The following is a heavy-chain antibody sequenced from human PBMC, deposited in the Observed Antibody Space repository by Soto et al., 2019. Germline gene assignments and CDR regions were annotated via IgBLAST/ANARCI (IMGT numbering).Heavy chain of an antibody. CDR2: IKYDGNEK. V-gene: IGHV3-7*01. J-gene: IGHJ4*02. CDR3: ASLLDDVTTFDY. CDR1: GFSLSSKS. D-gene: IGHD1-1*01. Sequence: GGSLRLSCGVSGFSLSSKSMSWVRQAPGKGLEWVASIKYDGNEKFYVDSVKGRFTVSRDNAKNSLYLQMKSLRGDDTALYYCASLLDDVTTFDYWGQGSLVTVSS.